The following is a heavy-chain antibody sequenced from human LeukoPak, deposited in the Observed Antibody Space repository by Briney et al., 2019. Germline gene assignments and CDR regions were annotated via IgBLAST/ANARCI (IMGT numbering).Heavy chain of an antibody. V-gene: IGHV2-5*02. CDR2: IYWDDDK. D-gene: IGHD3-9*01. Sequence: SGPTLVKPTQTLTLTCTFSGFSLSTRGVGVGWIRQPPGKALEWLSLIYWDDDKRYSPSLKSRLTITKDTSKNQVVLTMTNMDPVDTATYYCAHRNYDILTGHYLFDYWGQGTLVTVSS. J-gene: IGHJ4*02. CDR3: AHRNYDILTGHYLFDY. CDR1: GFSLSTRGVG.